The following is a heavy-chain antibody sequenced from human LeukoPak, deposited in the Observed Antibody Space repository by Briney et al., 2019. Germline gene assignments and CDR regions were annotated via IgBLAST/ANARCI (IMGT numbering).Heavy chain of an antibody. CDR1: GFTFSSYA. J-gene: IGHJ4*02. Sequence: GGSLRLSCAASGFTFSSYAMSWVRQAPGKGLEWVSDISGGGATTFYADSVKGRFTISRDNSKNTLYLQLSSVRAEHRAVYYCAKSTGYSTTGRDFDSWGRGTLVTVSS. CDR2: ISGGGATT. V-gene: IGHV3-23*01. D-gene: IGHD6-13*01. CDR3: AKSTGYSTTGRDFDS.